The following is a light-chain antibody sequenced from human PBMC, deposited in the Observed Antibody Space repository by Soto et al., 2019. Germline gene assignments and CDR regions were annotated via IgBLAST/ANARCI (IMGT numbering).Light chain of an antibody. V-gene: IGKV1-8*01. Sequence: AIRMTQSPSSLSASTGDRVTITCRASQGISSYLAWYQQKPGKAPKLLIYAASTLQSGVPSRFSGSGSGAEFTLTISSLQPEDFATYYCLQHKSYPRTFGQGTKVDIK. CDR2: AAS. CDR1: QGISSY. J-gene: IGKJ1*01. CDR3: LQHKSYPRT.